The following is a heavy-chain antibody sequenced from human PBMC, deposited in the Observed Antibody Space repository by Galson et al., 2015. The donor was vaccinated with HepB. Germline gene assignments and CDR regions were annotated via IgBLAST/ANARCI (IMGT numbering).Heavy chain of an antibody. CDR1: GYTFTSYY. Sequence: SVKVSCKASGYTFTSYYMHWVRQAPGQGLEWMGWISAYNGNTNYAQKLQGRVTMTTDTSTSTAYMELRSLRSDDTAVYYCARDFEEQLDSFDYWGQGTLVTVSS. D-gene: IGHD6-6*01. V-gene: IGHV1-18*04. CDR3: ARDFEEQLDSFDY. CDR2: ISAYNGNT. J-gene: IGHJ4*02.